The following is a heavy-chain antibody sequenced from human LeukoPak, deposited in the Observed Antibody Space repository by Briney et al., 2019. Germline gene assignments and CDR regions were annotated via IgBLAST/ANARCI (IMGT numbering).Heavy chain of an antibody. V-gene: IGHV5-51*01. D-gene: IGHD1-20*01. CDR1: GYSFTSYW. J-gene: IGHJ3*02. Sequence: GESLKTSCKGSGYSFTSYWIGWVRQMPGKGLEWMGIIYPGDSDTRYSPSFQGQVTISADKSISTAYLQWSSLKASDTAMYYCARLRITGTTDDAFDIWGQGTMVTVSS. CDR2: IYPGDSDT. CDR3: ARLRITGTTDDAFDI.